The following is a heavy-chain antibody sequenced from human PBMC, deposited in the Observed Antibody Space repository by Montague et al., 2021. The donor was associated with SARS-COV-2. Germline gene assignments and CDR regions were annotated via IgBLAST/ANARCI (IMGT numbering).Heavy chain of an antibody. CDR2: VNHSGNT. V-gene: IGHV4-34*01. CDR3: VVVRLEHHMRGFDY. D-gene: IGHD1/OR15-1a*01. Sequence: SETLSLTCAVNSSSFLPYYWNWIRQPPGEGLEWIGEVNHSGNTFYNPSLNSRVTISVATSKYQFSLRLSSVTAADTAVYYCVVVRLEHHMRGFDYWGQGTLVIVSS. CDR1: SSSFLPYY. J-gene: IGHJ4*02.